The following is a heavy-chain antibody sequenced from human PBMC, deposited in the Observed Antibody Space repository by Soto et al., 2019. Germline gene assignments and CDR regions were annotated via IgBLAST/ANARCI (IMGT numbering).Heavy chain of an antibody. D-gene: IGHD3-22*01. CDR1: GGSNSPYY. V-gene: IGHV4-59*01. CDR3: ARSDYYDTSGHYDY. J-gene: IGHJ4*02. CDR2: VYYPGNT. Sequence: QVELQESAPGLVEPSETLSLTCTVSGGSNSPYYWSWIRQPPGKGLEWIGYVYYPGNTNYHPSLKSRVTISLDTSKNQFSLKLSSVTAADTALYYCARSDYYDTSGHYDYWGQGTLVTVSS.